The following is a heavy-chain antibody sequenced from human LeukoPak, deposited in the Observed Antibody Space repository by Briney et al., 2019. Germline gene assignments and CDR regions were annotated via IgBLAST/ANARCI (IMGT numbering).Heavy chain of an antibody. Sequence: ASVKVSCTASGYTFTGSYMDWVRQAPGQGLEWMGRINPNSGGTNYVQKFQGRVTMTRDTSITTAYTELSRLRSDDTAVYYCASGYSSSSGFDYWGQGTLVTVSS. CDR2: INPNSGGT. D-gene: IGHD6-6*01. CDR1: GYTFTGSY. V-gene: IGHV1-2*06. J-gene: IGHJ4*02. CDR3: ASGYSSSSGFDY.